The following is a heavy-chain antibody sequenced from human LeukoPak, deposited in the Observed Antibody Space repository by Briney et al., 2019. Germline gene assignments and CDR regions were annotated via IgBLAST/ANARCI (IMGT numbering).Heavy chain of an antibody. CDR2: INHSGST. CDR1: GGSFSGYY. Sequence: SETLSLTCAVYGGSFSGYYWSWIRQPPGKGLEWIGEINHSGSTNYNPSLKSRVTISVDTSKNQFSLKLSSVTAADTAVYYCGRVRWRAPFDYWGQGTLVTVSS. CDR3: GRVRWRAPFDY. V-gene: IGHV4-34*01. J-gene: IGHJ4*02.